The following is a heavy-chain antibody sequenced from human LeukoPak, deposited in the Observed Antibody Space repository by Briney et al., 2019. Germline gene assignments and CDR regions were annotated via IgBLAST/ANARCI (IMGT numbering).Heavy chain of an antibody. CDR2: ISGNGGST. V-gene: IGHV3-64*02. CDR3: ARVKYNDFWSGYSPPDY. CDR1: GFTFSTNA. Sequence: GGSLTLYCEASGFTFSTNAIHWVRQAPGQGLQYVSAISGNGGSTYYADSVKDRFTISRDNSKNTVYLQMGSLRAEDMAVYYCARVKYNDFWSGYSPPDYWGQGTLVTVSS. D-gene: IGHD3-3*01. J-gene: IGHJ4*02.